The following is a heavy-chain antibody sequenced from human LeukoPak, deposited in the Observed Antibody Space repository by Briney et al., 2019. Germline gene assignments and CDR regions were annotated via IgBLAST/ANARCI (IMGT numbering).Heavy chain of an antibody. CDR3: AIQITMIVVVPYFDY. V-gene: IGHV3-11*04. CDR2: ISGSGTTT. Sequence: PGGSLRLSCAASGLTFSDYYMTWIRQAPGKGLEWVSSISGSGTTTYSADSVRGRFTVSRDNAKSSVFLYMNSLRAEDTAVYYCAIQITMIVVVPYFDYWGQGTLVTVSS. CDR1: GLTFSDYY. J-gene: IGHJ4*02. D-gene: IGHD3-22*01.